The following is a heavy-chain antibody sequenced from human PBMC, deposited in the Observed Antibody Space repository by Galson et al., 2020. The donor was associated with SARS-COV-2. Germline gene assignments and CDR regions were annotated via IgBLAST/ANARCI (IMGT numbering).Heavy chain of an antibody. J-gene: IGHJ6*02. D-gene: IGHD3-16*01. CDR2: ISTSSSYI. CDR3: ARNTAYETWGGPGYYYFGMDV. Sequence: TGGSLRLSCAAFGFTFRNYSMNWVRQAPGKGLEWVSSISTSSSYIYYADSVKGRFTISRDNAKNSLYLQMNSLRAEDTAVYYCARNTAYETWGGPGYYYFGMDVWGQGTTVTVSS. CDR1: GFTFRNYS. V-gene: IGHV3-21*01.